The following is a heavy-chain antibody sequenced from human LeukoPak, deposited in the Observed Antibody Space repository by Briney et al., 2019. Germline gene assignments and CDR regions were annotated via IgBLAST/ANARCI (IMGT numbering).Heavy chain of an antibody. CDR3: ARAQFEVVPAAHYYYCYMDV. D-gene: IGHD2-2*01. J-gene: IGHJ6*03. CDR1: GGSFSGYY. V-gene: IGHV4-59*01. CDR2: IYYSGST. Sequence: PSETLSLTCAVYGGSFSGYYWSWIRQPPGKGLEWIGYIYYSGSTNYNPSLKSRVTISVDTSKNQFSLKLSSVTAADTAVYYCARAQFEVVPAAHYYYCYMDVWGKGTTVTISS.